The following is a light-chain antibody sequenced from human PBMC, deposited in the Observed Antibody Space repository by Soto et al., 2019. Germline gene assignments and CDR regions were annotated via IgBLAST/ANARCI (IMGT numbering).Light chain of an antibody. CDR2: DVS. J-gene: IGLJ1*01. CDR1: SSDVGVYNY. V-gene: IGLV2-14*01. CDR3: NSYTTSNTYV. Sequence: QSALTQPASVSGSPGQSITISCTGTSSDVGVYNYVSWYQQPPGKVPKLMIYDVSYRPSGVSNRFSGSKSGNTASLTISGLQAEDEADYYCNSYTTSNTYVFRTGTKVTVL.